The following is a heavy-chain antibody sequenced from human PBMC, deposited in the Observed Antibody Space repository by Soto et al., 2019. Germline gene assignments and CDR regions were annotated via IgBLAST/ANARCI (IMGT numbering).Heavy chain of an antibody. CDR2: IDPDSGDT. CDR3: ARGPLE. V-gene: IGHV1-2*02. CDR1: GYTFTGYY. Sequence: ASVKVSCKASGYTFTGYYLHWVRQAPGQGPEWVGKIDPDSGDTDQSQKFQGRVTLTRDTAIDTAYMELTRLTLDDTAIHYCARGPLEWGQGTLVTVSS. J-gene: IGHJ4*02.